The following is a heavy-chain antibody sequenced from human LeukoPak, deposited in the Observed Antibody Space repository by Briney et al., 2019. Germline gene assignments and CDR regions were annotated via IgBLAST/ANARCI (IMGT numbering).Heavy chain of an antibody. J-gene: IGHJ4*02. D-gene: IGHD1-26*01. CDR3: AREFAGSASGAGY. Sequence: KPGGSLRLSCAASGFTFSSYSMNWVRQAPGKGLEWVSSMSVSSGLIYYADSVKGRFTISRDNVKSSLYLQMNRLRVEDTAVYYCAREFAGSASGAGYWGQGTLVTVSS. V-gene: IGHV3-21*01. CDR1: GFTFSSYS. CDR2: MSVSSGLI.